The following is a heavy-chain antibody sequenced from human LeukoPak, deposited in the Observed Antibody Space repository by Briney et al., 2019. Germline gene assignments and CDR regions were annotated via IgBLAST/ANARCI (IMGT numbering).Heavy chain of an antibody. CDR2: ISYEGSIK. CDR3: AKSGSQYHKLSHYYYYGMGV. V-gene: IGHV3-30*18. J-gene: IGHJ6*02. Sequence: PGGSLRLSCVASGFTFTNHGMHWVRQAPGKGLEWVAVISYEGSIKYHGDSVKGRFTISRDNPKNTLYLQMNSLRPEDTAVYYCAKSGSQYHKLSHYYYYGMGVWGQGTTVTVSS. CDR1: GFTFTNHG. D-gene: IGHD2-2*01.